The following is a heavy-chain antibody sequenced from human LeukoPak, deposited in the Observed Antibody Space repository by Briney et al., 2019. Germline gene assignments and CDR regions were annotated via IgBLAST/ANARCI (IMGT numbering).Heavy chain of an antibody. CDR1: GFSVNSNY. CDR2: IYSISDT. CDR3: ARWGYDSSGSYWDD. J-gene: IGHJ4*02. V-gene: IGHV3-53*01. Sequence: GGSLRLSCSASGFSVNSNYMTWVRQAPGKGLEWVSLIYSISDTYYADSVKGRFTISRDNSKNMAFLQMNSLRADDSAVYYCARWGYDSSGSYWDDWGQGTRVTVSS. D-gene: IGHD3-22*01.